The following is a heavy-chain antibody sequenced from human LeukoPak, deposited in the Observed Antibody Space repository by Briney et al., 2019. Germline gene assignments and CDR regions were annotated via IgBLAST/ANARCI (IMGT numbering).Heavy chain of an antibody. V-gene: IGHV3-7*03. Sequence: GGSLRLSCAASGFTFGDTWMNWVRQAPGQGLEWVANIKQDGSETFYVASVKGRFTISRDNSKNSLYLQMNTLRAEDTALYYCATSYDMGWLIGYWGQGTLVTVSS. D-gene: IGHD3/OR15-3a*01. J-gene: IGHJ4*02. CDR1: GFTFGDTW. CDR3: ATSYDMGWLIGY. CDR2: IKQDGSET.